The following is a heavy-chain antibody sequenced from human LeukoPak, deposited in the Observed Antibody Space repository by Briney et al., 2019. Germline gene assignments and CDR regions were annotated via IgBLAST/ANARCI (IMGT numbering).Heavy chain of an antibody. V-gene: IGHV3-7*01. D-gene: IGHD6-6*01. Sequence: GGSLRLSCAASGFTFSSYRMSWVSQAPGKGLECVANIKQDGSEKYYVDSVKGRFTISRDNAKNSLFLQMNSLRAEDTAVYYCARDARPYYYSYMDVWGKGTTVTVSS. CDR3: ARDARPYYYSYMDV. J-gene: IGHJ6*03. CDR2: IKQDGSEK. CDR1: GFTFSSYR.